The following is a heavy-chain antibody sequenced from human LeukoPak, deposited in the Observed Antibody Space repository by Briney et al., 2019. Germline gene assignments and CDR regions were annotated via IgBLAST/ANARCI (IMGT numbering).Heavy chain of an antibody. V-gene: IGHV3-7*04. CDR2: IKEDGSEI. D-gene: IGHD5-18*01. J-gene: IGHJ4*02. Sequence: GGSLRLSCAASGFTVSNNYMSWVRQAPGKGLEWVANIKEDGSEINYADSVRGRFTISRDNAKNSLYLQMNSLRAEDTAVYYCARGYTCGYWGQGTLVIVSS. CDR1: GFTVSNNY. CDR3: ARGYTCGY.